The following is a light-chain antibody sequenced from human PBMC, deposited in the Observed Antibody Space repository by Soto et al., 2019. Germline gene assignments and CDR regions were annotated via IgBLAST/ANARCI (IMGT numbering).Light chain of an antibody. CDR1: QGISSA. CDR3: HQFDAFPFP. J-gene: IGKJ3*01. CDR2: DAS. Sequence: AIQLTQSPSSLSASVGDSVTITCRASQGISSALAWYQQRPGRAPTLLIYDASTLASGVPSRFSGSRSGTDFTLTVSSLQPEDFATYYCHQFDAFPFPFPPGTKVDI. V-gene: IGKV1-13*02.